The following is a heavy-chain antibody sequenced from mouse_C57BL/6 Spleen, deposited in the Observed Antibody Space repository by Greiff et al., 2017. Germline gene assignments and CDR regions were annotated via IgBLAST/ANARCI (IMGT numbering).Heavy chain of an antibody. Sequence: VQLKESGAELVKPGASVKLSCTASGFNIKDYYMHWVKQRTEQGLEWIGRIDPEDGETKYAPKFQGKATITADTSSNTAYLQLSSLTSEDTAVFYCALYYGSSFWYVDVWGTGTTVTVSS. CDR2: IDPEDGET. J-gene: IGHJ1*03. CDR1: GFNIKDYY. V-gene: IGHV14-2*01. D-gene: IGHD1-1*01. CDR3: ALYYGSSFWYVDV.